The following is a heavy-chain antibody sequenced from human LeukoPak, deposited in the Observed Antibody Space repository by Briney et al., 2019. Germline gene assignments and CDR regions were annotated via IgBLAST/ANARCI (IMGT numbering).Heavy chain of an antibody. CDR2: IGKDGSEK. V-gene: IGHV3-7*01. D-gene: IGHD2-2*01. Sequence: GGSLRLSCAASGFSLSRYWMSWVRQAPGQGLEWVANIGKDGSEKHYVDSVEGRYTISRDNAKNSLYLQMISLRADDTAVYYCARDLDHYATDQWGQGTLVTVSS. CDR1: GFSLSRYW. J-gene: IGHJ5*02. CDR3: ARDLDHYATDQ.